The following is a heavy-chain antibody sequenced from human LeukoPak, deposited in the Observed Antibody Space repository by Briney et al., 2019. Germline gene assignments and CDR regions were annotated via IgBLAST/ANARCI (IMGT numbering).Heavy chain of an antibody. CDR1: GFSCSTYW. CDR2: IKQDGSEK. J-gene: IGHJ6*03. V-gene: IGHV3-7*01. Sequence: GGSLRLSCAAAGFSCSTYWLSWVRQALGEGREWVANIKQDGSEKYYVDSVKGRFTISRDNAKNSLYLQMNSLRAEDTAVYYCARESISRDHYYMDVWGKGTTVTVSS. CDR3: ARESISRDHYYMDV.